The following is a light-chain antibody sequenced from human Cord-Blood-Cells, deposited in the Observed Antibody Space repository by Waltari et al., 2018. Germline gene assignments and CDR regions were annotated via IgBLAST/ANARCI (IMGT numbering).Light chain of an antibody. CDR3: QQSYSTPYS. CDR1: QSISSY. V-gene: IGKV1-39*01. J-gene: IGKJ2*03. Sequence: IQMTQAPSSLSSSVGGQVPITFRAQQSISSYLSWYQQKPWKTPNLLIYAAASFQSGVPSTLIGSGSGTTFTLIISSMQQDDFAAYYYQQSYSTPYSFGQGTKLEIK. CDR2: AAA.